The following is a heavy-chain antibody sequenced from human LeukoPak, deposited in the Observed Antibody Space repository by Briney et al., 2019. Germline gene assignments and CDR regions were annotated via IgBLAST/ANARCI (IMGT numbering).Heavy chain of an antibody. D-gene: IGHD3-3*01. V-gene: IGHV1-69*05. CDR3: ASGGISGVVITTHYYMDV. CDR1: GGTFSSYA. J-gene: IGHJ6*03. Sequence: ASVKVSCKASGGTFSSYAISWVRQAPGQGLEWMGGIIPIFGTANYAQKFQGRVTITTDESTSTAYMELSSLRSEDTAVYYCASGGISGVVITTHYYMDVWGKGTTVTVSS. CDR2: IIPIFGTA.